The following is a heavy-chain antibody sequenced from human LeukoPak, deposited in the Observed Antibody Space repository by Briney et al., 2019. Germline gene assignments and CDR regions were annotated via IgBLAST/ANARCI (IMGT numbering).Heavy chain of an antibody. V-gene: IGHV4-61*10. CDR2: IYHSGST. D-gene: IGHD6-19*01. J-gene: IGHJ4*02. CDR1: GGSISSGSYY. Sequence: SQTLSLTCTVSGGSISSGSYYWSWIRQPAGKGLEWIGYIYHSGSTNYNPSLKSRVTISVDTSKNQFSLGLSSVTAADTAVYYCAGGQWLVRGDYWGQGTLVTVSS. CDR3: AGGQWLVRGDY.